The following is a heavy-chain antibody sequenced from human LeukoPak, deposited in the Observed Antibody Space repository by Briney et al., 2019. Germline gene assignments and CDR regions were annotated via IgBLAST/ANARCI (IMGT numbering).Heavy chain of an antibody. CDR3: LSNYYGSGSLDY. Sequence: SETLSLTCTVSGGSLSGYYWSWIRQPPGKGLEWIGYIYYSGNTNYNPSFKSRVNISQDKSKNQFSLKLGSVTAADTAVYYFLSNYYGSGSLDYWGQGTLVTVSS. D-gene: IGHD3-10*01. V-gene: IGHV4-59*08. CDR2: IYYSGNT. J-gene: IGHJ4*02. CDR1: GGSLSGYY.